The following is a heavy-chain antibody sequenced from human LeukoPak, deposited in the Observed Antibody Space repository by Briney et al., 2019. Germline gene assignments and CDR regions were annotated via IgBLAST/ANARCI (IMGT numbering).Heavy chain of an antibody. CDR2: IYYSGST. CDR3: ARERLELRRWFDP. Sequence: PSETLSLTCTVSGGSISSSSYCWGWIRQPPGKGLEWIGSIYYSGSTYYNPSLKSRVTISVDTSKNQFSLKLSSVTAADTAVYYCARERLELRRWFDPWGQGTLVTVSS. V-gene: IGHV4-39*02. D-gene: IGHD1-7*01. CDR1: GGSISSSSYC. J-gene: IGHJ5*02.